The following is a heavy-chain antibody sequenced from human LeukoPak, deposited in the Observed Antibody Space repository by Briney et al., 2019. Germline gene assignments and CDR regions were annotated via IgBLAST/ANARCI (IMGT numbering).Heavy chain of an antibody. D-gene: IGHD6-19*01. CDR2: INANSGGT. Sequence: ASVKVSCKASGFIFTGYYMHWVRQAPGQGLEWMGCINANSGGTNYAQKFQGRVTMTRDTSISTAYMDLSRLRSDDTAVYYCARNHPYSSGWYGRVEALDLWGQGTTVTVSS. CDR3: ARNHPYSSGWYGRVEALDL. CDR1: GFIFTGYY. J-gene: IGHJ3*01. V-gene: IGHV1-2*02.